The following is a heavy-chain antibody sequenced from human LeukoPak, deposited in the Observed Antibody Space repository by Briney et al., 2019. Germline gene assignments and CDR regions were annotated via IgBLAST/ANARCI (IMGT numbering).Heavy chain of an antibody. Sequence: SETLSLTCAVSGGLISWWSWVRLPPGKGLEWIGEIHHSGASNYNPSLKSRVTMSIDKSNNQFPLKLTSVSAADTAVYYCARHIGIIGLRGFDYWGQGTLVTVSS. D-gene: IGHD3-16*01. CDR3: ARHIGIIGLRGFDY. V-gene: IGHV4-4*02. CDR1: GGLISW. J-gene: IGHJ4*02. CDR2: IHHSGAS.